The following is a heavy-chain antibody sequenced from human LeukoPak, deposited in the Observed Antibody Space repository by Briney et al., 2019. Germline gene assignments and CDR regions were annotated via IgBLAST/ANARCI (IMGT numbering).Heavy chain of an antibody. CDR3: ARDPNRGFGELLPLS. V-gene: IGHV3-33*07. CDR1: GFPLRRFV. J-gene: IGHJ5*02. D-gene: IGHD3-10*01. CDR2: KWYDGSNK. Sequence: GSPRPPRGGSGFPLRRFVQERGPHGPGQGAGGVAGKWYDGSNKYYADSVKGRFTISRDNSKNTLYLQMNSLRAEDTAVYYCARDPNRGFGELLPLSWGQGTLVTVSS.